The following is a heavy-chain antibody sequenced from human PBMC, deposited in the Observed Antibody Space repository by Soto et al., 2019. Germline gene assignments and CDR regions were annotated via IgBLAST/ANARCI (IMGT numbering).Heavy chain of an antibody. V-gene: IGHV1-69*06. CDR3: ATWRTYSGSYCFDY. D-gene: IGHD1-26*01. CDR1: GGTFKTYT. CDR2: IIPMYDSA. Sequence: QVQLVQSGAELKKPGSSVNVSCAASGGTFKTYTINWVRQAPGQGFEWIGQIIPMYDSANYAQRFQGRVTISADKSTNIAYMELSGLRSEDTAMYYCATWRTYSGSYCFDYWGQGTLVSVSS. J-gene: IGHJ4*02.